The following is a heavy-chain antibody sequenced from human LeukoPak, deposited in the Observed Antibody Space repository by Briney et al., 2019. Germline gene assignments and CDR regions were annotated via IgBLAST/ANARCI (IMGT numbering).Heavy chain of an antibody. V-gene: IGHV1-18*01. CDR1: GYTFTNFG. CDR2: ISAYNGNT. Sequence: ASVKVSCKASGYTFTNFGISWVRQAPGQGLEWMGWISAYNGNTKYPQKLQGRVTMTTDTSTSTAYMELRSLGSDDTAVYYCARTYYYDSSGYYYGHWFDPWGQGTLVTVSS. D-gene: IGHD3-22*01. J-gene: IGHJ5*02. CDR3: ARTYYYDSSGYYYGHWFDP.